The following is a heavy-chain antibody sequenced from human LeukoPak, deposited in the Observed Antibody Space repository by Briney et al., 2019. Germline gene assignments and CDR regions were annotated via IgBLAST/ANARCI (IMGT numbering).Heavy chain of an antibody. CDR2: ISSSSSYI. V-gene: IGHV3-21*01. CDR3: AREGRGYCSGGSCYYFDY. D-gene: IGHD2-15*01. CDR1: GFTFSSYS. J-gene: IGHJ4*02. Sequence: GGSLRLSCAASGFTFSSYSMNWVRRAPGKGLEWVSSISSSSSYIYYADSVKGRFTISRDNAKNSLYLQMNSLRAEDTAVYYCAREGRGYCSGGSCYYFDYWGQGTLVTVSS.